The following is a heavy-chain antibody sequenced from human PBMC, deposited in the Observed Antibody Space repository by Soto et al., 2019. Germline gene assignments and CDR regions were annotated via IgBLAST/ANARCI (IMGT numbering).Heavy chain of an antibody. Sequence: GGSLRLSCAASGFTFNNYWMHWVRQAPGKGLEWVGRIRSKANSYATAYAASVKGRFTISRDDSKNTAHLQMNSLKTEDTAVYYCTKLLVDSVSDYWGQGTLVTVSS. CDR1: GFTFNNYW. CDR2: IRSKANSYAT. J-gene: IGHJ4*02. V-gene: IGHV3-73*01. D-gene: IGHD3-10*01. CDR3: TKLLVDSVSDY.